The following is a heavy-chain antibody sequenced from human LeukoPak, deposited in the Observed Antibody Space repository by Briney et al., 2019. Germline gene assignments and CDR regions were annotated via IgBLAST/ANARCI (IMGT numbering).Heavy chain of an antibody. V-gene: IGHV4-61*02. CDR1: GGSISSGSYY. CDR2: IYTSGST. D-gene: IGHD4-17*01. J-gene: IGHJ4*02. CDR3: ARDLGYGEFDY. Sequence: SETLSLTCTVSGGSISSGSYYWSWIRQPAGKGLEWIGRIYTSGSTNYNPSLKSRVTISVDTSKNQFSLKLSSVTAADTAVHYCARDLGYGEFDYWGQGTLVTVSS.